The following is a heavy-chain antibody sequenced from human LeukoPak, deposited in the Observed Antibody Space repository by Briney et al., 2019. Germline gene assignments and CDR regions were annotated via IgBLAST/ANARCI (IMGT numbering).Heavy chain of an antibody. Sequence: PGGSLRLSCAASGFTFTNYGMSWVRQAPGKGLEWVANIKHDGSETYYVDSVKGRFTISRDNAKNSQYLQLNSLRAEDTAVYYCASANGDYARGGFDYWGQGTLVTVSS. D-gene: IGHD4-17*01. CDR3: ASANGDYARGGFDY. V-gene: IGHV3-7*01. CDR2: IKHDGSET. J-gene: IGHJ4*02. CDR1: GFTFTNYG.